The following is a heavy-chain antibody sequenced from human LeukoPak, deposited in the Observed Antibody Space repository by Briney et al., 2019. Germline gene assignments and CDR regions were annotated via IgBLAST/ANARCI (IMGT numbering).Heavy chain of an antibody. CDR2: IKQDGSEK. V-gene: IGHV3-7*01. Sequence: PGGSLRLSCAASEFSFCSNYMTWVRQAPGKGLEWVANIKQDGSEKYYVDSVKGRFTISRDNAKNSLYLQMNSLRAEDTAVYYCARVSSSTSLFVYYYMDVWGKGTTVTVSS. J-gene: IGHJ6*03. CDR1: EFSFCSNY. D-gene: IGHD6-6*01. CDR3: ARVSSSTSLFVYYYMDV.